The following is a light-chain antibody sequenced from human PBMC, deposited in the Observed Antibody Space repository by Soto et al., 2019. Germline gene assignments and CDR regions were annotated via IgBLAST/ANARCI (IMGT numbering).Light chain of an antibody. CDR1: SGDVGGYNF. CDR3: CSYGGSYTWV. V-gene: IGLV2-11*01. CDR2: DVS. Sequence: QSALTQPRSVSGSPGQSVTISCTGTSGDVGGYNFVSWYQQHPGKVPTLVIFDVSHRPSGVPDRFSGSKSGNTASLTIYGLQAEDEADYYCCSYGGSYTWVFGGGTKVTVL. J-gene: IGLJ2*01.